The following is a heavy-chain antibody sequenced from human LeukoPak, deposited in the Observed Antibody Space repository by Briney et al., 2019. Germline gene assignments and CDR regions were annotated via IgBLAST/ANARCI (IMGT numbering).Heavy chain of an antibody. CDR1: GFTFRNYW. D-gene: IGHD2-15*01. V-gene: IGHV3-74*01. CDR3: ARDVEKRPDY. Sequence: PGGALRLSCAASGFTFRNYWMHWVRQAPGKGLVWVSGTSNDGRGTTYADSVKGRFTISRDNAKNTLYVQMSSLRVEDTAVYYCARDVEKRPDYWGQGTLVTVSS. CDR2: TSNDGRGT. J-gene: IGHJ4*02.